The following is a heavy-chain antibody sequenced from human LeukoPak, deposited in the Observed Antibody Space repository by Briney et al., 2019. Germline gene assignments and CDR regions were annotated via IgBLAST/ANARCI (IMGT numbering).Heavy chain of an antibody. CDR1: GGSFSGYY. CDR3: ARGFYYYYMDV. CDR2: INHSGST. J-gene: IGHJ6*03. Sequence: PSETLSLTCAVYGGSFSGYYWSWIRQPPGKGLEWTGEINHSGSTNYNPSLKSRVTISVDTSKNQFSLKLSSVTAADTAVYYCARGFYYYYMDVWGKGTTVTVSS. V-gene: IGHV4-34*01.